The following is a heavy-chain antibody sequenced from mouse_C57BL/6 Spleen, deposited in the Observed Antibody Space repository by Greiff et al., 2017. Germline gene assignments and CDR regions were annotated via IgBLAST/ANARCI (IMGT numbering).Heavy chain of an antibody. CDR1: GYTFTDYE. J-gene: IGHJ2*01. CDR2: IDPETGGT. CDR3: TRYVITTVFDY. D-gene: IGHD1-1*01. V-gene: IGHV1-15*01. Sequence: QVQLQQSGAELVRPGASVTLSCKASGYTFTDYEMHWVKQTPVHGLEWIGAIDPETGGTAYNQKFKGKAILTADKSSSTAYMELRSLTSEDSAVYYCTRYVITTVFDYGGQGTTLTVSS.